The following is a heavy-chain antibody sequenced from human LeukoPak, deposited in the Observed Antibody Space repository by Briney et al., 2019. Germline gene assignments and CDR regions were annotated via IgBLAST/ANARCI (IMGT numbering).Heavy chain of an antibody. J-gene: IGHJ4*02. V-gene: IGHV3-23*01. D-gene: IGHD1-1*01. CDR2: ISGSGGST. CDR3: AQMGAGTTYFDY. Sequence: GGTLRLSCAATGFTFSSYGMSWVRQAPGKGLEWVSAISGSGGSTYYADSVKGRFTISRDNSKNTLYLQMNSLRAEDTAVYYCAQMGAGTTYFDYWGQGTLVTVSS. CDR1: GFTFSSYG.